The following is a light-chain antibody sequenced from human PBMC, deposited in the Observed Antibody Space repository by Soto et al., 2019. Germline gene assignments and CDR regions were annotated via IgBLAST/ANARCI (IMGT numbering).Light chain of an antibody. CDR3: QQRSNWPPT. Sequence: SVLTQSPATLSLSPGERATLSCRPSQRVTSYIAWYRQKPGQAPRLLTHDASNRATGIPARFSGSRSVTDFTLTISSLEPEDFAVYYCQQRSNWPPTFGQGTKVDIK. V-gene: IGKV3-11*01. CDR2: DAS. J-gene: IGKJ1*01. CDR1: QRVTSY.